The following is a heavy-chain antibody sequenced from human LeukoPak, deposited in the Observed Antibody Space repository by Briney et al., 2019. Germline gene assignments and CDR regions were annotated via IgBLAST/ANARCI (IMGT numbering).Heavy chain of an antibody. J-gene: IGHJ4*02. D-gene: IGHD2-2*01. CDR1: GGSFSGYY. V-gene: IGHV4-34*01. Sequence: SETLPLTCAVYGGSFSGYYWSWIRQPPGKGLEWIGEINHSGSTNYNPSLKSRVTISVDTSKNQFSLKLSSVTAADTAVYYCARVGCSSTSCYDYWGQGTLVTVSS. CDR3: ARVGCSSTSCYDY. CDR2: INHSGST.